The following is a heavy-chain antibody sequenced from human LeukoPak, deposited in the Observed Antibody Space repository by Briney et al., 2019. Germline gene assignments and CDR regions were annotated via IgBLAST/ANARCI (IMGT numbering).Heavy chain of an antibody. V-gene: IGHV4-34*01. CDR3: ARQDSGSLDY. CDR2: INHSGST. D-gene: IGHD1-26*01. J-gene: IGHJ4*02. CDR1: GGSFSGYY. Sequence: SETLSLTCAVYGGSFSGYYWSWIRQPPGKGLEWIGEINHSGSTNYNPSLKSRVTTSVDTSKNQFSLKLSSVTAADTAVYYCARQDSGSLDYWGQGTLVTVSS.